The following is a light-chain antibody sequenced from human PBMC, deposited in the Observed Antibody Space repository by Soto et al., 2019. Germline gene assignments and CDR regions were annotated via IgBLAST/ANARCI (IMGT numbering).Light chain of an antibody. CDR1: QSVSNN. Sequence: EIVMTQSPATLSVSPGERVTLSCRASQSVSNNLAWYQQKPGQAPRLLIYGASIRATGIPDRFSGSGSGTDFTLTISRLEPEDFAMYYCQQYVNSLTWTFGQGTKVDIK. V-gene: IGKV3-20*01. CDR2: GAS. CDR3: QQYVNSLTWT. J-gene: IGKJ1*01.